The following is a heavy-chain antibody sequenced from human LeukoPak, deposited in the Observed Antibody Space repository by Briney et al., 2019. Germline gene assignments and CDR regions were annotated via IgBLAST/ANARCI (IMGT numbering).Heavy chain of an antibody. CDR3: ARRKSGWFDP. CDR1: GDSISSGDYY. J-gene: IGHJ5*02. V-gene: IGHV4-30-4*01. CDR2: TYYSGTT. Sequence: SETLSLTCTVSGDSISSGDYYWRWIRQPPGKGLEWIGYTYYSGTTYYNPSLKSRVTISVDTSKNQFSLMLSSVTAADTAVYYCARRKSGWFDPWGQGTLVTVSS.